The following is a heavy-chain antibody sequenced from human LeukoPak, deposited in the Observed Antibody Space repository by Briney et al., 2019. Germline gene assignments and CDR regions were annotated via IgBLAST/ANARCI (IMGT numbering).Heavy chain of an antibody. Sequence: PGGSLRLSCAASGFTFSSYGMSWFRQAPGKGLEWVSSISGSGSSTYYADSVKGRFTISRDNSKNTVYLQINSLRAEDTAVYYCARDVVGPIRWVYGMDVWGQGTTVTVSS. CDR2: ISGSGSST. D-gene: IGHD3/OR15-3a*01. CDR1: GFTFSSYG. J-gene: IGHJ6*02. CDR3: ARDVVGPIRWVYGMDV. V-gene: IGHV3-23*01.